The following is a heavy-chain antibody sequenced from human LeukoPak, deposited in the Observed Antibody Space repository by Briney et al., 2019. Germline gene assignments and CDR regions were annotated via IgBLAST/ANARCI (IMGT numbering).Heavy chain of an antibody. CDR2: ISGSGGST. V-gene: IGHV3-23*01. Sequence: GGSLRLSCAASGFTFSSYAMSWVRQAPGKGLEWVSAISGSGGSTYYADSVKGRFTISRDNSKNTLYLQMNSLRAEDTAVYYCAKDLILMVATSPFDYWGQGTLVTVSS. CDR1: GFTFSSYA. J-gene: IGHJ4*02. D-gene: IGHD5-12*01. CDR3: AKDLILMVATSPFDY.